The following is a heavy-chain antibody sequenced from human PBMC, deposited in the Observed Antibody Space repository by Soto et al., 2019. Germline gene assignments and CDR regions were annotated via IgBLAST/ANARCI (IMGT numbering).Heavy chain of an antibody. CDR3: ARVMSRRGMDV. V-gene: IGHV1-8*01. J-gene: IGHJ6*02. CDR1: GYTFTSYD. CDR2: VNPNSGNT. Sequence: QVQLVQSGAEVKKPGASVKVSCKASGYTFTSYDINWVRQAPGQGLEWMGWVNPNSGNTGYAQKSQSRVPMTRNTSITTADMEVSSLRSEDTAVYYCARVMSRRGMDVWGQGTTVTVCS.